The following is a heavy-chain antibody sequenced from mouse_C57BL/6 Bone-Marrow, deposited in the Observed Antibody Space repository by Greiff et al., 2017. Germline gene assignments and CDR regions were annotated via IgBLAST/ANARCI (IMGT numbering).Heavy chain of an antibody. CDR1: GYTFTSYG. Sequence: VKLQQSGAELARPGASVKLSCKVSGYTFTSYGISWVKLRTGQGLEWIGETYPRSGNTYYNEKFKGKATLTADKSSSTAYMELRSLTSEDSSVDFCARKGRGSAYWGQGTLVTVSA. V-gene: IGHV1-81*01. J-gene: IGHJ3*01. CDR3: ARKGRGSAY. CDR2: TYPRSGNT.